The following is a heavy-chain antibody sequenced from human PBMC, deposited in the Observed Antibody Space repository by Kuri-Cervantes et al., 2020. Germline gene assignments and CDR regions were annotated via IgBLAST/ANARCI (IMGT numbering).Heavy chain of an antibody. CDR2: ISGGSSFI. CDR3: AVREPRYYYGMDV. V-gene: IGHV3-21*04. J-gene: IGHJ6*02. CDR1: GFSFSDYN. Sequence: GESLKISCAASGFSFSDYNMNWVRQAPGRGLEWVSSISGGSSFIDYADSVKGRFTVSRDNAKESLYLQMNSLRAEDTAVYYCAVREPRYYYGMDVWGQGTTVTVSS.